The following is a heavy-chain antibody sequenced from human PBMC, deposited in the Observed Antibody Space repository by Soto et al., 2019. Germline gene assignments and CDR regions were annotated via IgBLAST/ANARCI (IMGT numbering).Heavy chain of an antibody. CDR1: GFTFSNSW. CDR2: INKDGSST. CDR3: ARDRTAASADY. J-gene: IGHJ4*02. V-gene: IGHV3-74*01. D-gene: IGHD6-13*01. Sequence: EVQLVESGGGLVQPGGSLRLSCAASGFTFSNSWMHWVRQVPGKGLVWVSHINKDGSSTTYAGSVKGRFTISRDNAKSTLYLQMDSLRVDDTAVYYCARDRTAASADYWGQGTLFSVSS.